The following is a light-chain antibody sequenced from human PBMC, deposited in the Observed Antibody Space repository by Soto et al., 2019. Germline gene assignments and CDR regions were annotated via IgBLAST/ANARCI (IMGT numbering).Light chain of an antibody. CDR3: QQYNTYSVT. Sequence: DIQMTQSPSTLSASVGDRVTITCRASQSISTLLAWYQQKPGKAPNLLIYKASSLESGVPSRFSGSGSGTEFTLTISSLQPEDFATYYCQQYNTYSVTFGGGTTVEIK. CDR2: KAS. V-gene: IGKV1-5*03. J-gene: IGKJ4*01. CDR1: QSISTL.